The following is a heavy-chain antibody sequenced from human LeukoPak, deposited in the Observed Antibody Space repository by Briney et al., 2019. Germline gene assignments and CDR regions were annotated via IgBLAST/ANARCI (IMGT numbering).Heavy chain of an antibody. V-gene: IGHV3-64*01. Sequence: GGSLRLSCAASGFTFSYYAMHWVRQAPGKGLEFVSAISSNGDITYYVSSVKGRFTISRDNSKSTLYLQMGSLGPEDMAVYYCARGGGSPFDYWGQGTLVTVSS. CDR1: GFTFSYYA. J-gene: IGHJ4*02. CDR3: ARGGGSPFDY. D-gene: IGHD1-26*01. CDR2: ISSNGDIT.